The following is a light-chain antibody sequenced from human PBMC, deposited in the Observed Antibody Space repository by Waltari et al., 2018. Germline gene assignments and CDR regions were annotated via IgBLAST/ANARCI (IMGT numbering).Light chain of an antibody. Sequence: QSVLTQPPSASGTPGQRVTISCSGSSSNIGSNTVNWYQQLPGTAPKPLIYGNDRRPSRVPDRFAGAKSGTSASLAISGLQSEDEADYYCAAWDDSLNGLYVFGTGTKVTVL. J-gene: IGLJ1*01. CDR1: SSNIGSNT. CDR3: AAWDDSLNGLYV. V-gene: IGLV1-44*01. CDR2: GND.